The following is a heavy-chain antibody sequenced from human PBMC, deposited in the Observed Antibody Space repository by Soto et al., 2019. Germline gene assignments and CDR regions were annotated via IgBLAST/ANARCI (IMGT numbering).Heavy chain of an antibody. CDR1: GFTFSRYA. CDR2: ISYDGSNK. Sequence: QVQLVESGGGVVQPGRSLRLSCAASGFTFSRYAMHWVRQAPGKGLEWVAVISYDGSNKYYADSVKGRFTISRDNSKNTLYLQMNSLRAEDTAVYYCARDAVAFDIWGQGTMVTVSS. V-gene: IGHV3-30-3*01. J-gene: IGHJ3*02. CDR3: ARDAVAFDI.